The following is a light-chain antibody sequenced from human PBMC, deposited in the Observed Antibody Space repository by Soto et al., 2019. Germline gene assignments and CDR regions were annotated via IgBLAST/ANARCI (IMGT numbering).Light chain of an antibody. CDR3: LQHSSYPFT. CDR2: DAS. CDR1: QDIRTD. V-gene: IGKV1-17*01. J-gene: IGKJ3*01. Sequence: DIQMTQSPSSLSASVGDRVTITCRASQDIRTDLGWFQQKPGKAPERLIYDASSLQSGVPTRFSGTRSGTEFTLTISILQPEDFATYYCLQHSSYPFTFGPGTKVDIK.